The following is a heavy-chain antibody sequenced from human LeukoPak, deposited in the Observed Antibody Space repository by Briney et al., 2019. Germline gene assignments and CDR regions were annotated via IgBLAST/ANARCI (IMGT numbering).Heavy chain of an antibody. V-gene: IGHV1-8*03. Sequence: ASVKVSCKTSGYTFTNYDINWVRQSTGQGLEWMGWMNPNSGNTGYAQKFQGRVTITRDTSISTAYMELSSLRSEDTAVYYCARDGDYYGSGNFDYWGQGTLVTVSS. D-gene: IGHD3-10*01. J-gene: IGHJ4*02. CDR1: GYTFTNYD. CDR3: ARDGDYYGSGNFDY. CDR2: MNPNSGNT.